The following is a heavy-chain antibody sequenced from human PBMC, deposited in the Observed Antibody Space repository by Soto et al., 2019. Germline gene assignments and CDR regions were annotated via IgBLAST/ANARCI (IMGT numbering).Heavy chain of an antibody. V-gene: IGHV3-9*01. CDR2: VGWNGGDI. J-gene: IGHJ6*02. CDR1: GFTLDDYT. CDR3: AKERAVVVPVSTSYFHYYGLDV. Sequence: GGSLRLSCAVSGFTLDDYTMHWVRQAPGKGLEWVSGVGWNGGDIVYADSVKGRFTVSRDNTRNSLYLEVNSRTTEDTAIYFCAKERAVVVPVSTSYFHYYGLDVWGQGTTATVSS. D-gene: IGHD2-2*01.